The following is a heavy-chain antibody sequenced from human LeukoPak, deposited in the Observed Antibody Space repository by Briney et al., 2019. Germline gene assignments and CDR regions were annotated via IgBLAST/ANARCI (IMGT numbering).Heavy chain of an antibody. CDR2: INPSNDDT. J-gene: IGHJ4*02. CDR1: GYTFTNFV. Sequence: ASVKGSCKASGYTFTNFVIHWVRQAPGQRLEWMGWINPSNDDTKYSQKFQGRVTITRDTSASTAYMELSSLRSEDTALYYCARDQIGVAAAAYWGQGTLVTVSS. D-gene: IGHD6-13*01. CDR3: ARDQIGVAAAAY. V-gene: IGHV1-3*01.